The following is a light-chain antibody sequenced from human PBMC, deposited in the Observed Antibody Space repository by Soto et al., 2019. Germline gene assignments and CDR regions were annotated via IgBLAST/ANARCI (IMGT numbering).Light chain of an antibody. J-gene: IGKJ5*01. CDR2: GAS. CDR1: QSVSGN. Sequence: EMVMTQSPATLSVSPGERATLSCRAGQSVSGNLAWYQQKPGQAPRLLIYGASTRATGIPARFSGSGSGTEFTLTISSLQSEDFAVYYCQQYNTWPTFGQGTRLEIK. V-gene: IGKV3-15*01. CDR3: QQYNTWPT.